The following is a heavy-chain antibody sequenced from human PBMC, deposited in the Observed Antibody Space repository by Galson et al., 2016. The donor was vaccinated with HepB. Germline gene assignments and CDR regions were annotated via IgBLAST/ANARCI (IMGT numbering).Heavy chain of an antibody. V-gene: IGHV3-48*03. Sequence: SLRLSCAASGFTFSSFEMHWVRQAPGKGLEWVSYISSSGSNEFYADSVKGRFTISRDNAKKSLYLQMNSLRAEDTGIYYCARDEWGYIYGPVDYWGQGTLVTVSS. CDR3: ARDEWGYIYGPVDY. D-gene: IGHD5-18*01. J-gene: IGHJ4*02. CDR2: ISSSGSNE. CDR1: GFTFSSFE.